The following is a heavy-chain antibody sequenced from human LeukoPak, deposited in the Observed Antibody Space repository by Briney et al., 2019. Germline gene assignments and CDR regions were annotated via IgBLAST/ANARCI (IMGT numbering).Heavy chain of an antibody. V-gene: IGHV4-34*01. CDR1: GGSFSGYY. CDR3: ARAEVQLERRGAFDI. D-gene: IGHD1-1*01. Sequence: SETLSLTCAVYGGSFSGYYWSWIRQPPGKGLEWIGEINHSGSTNYNPSLKSRVTISVDTSKNQFSLKLSSVTAADTAVYYCARAEVQLERRGAFDIWGQGTMVTVSS. J-gene: IGHJ3*02. CDR2: INHSGST.